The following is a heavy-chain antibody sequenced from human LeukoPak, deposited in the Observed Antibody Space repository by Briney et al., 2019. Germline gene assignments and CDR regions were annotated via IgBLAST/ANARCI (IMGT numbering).Heavy chain of an antibody. CDR3: ARESDSSGYCDY. CDR1: GGTFSSYA. D-gene: IGHD3-22*01. CDR2: IIPILGIA. V-gene: IGHV1-69*04. J-gene: IGHJ4*02. Sequence: ASVKVSCKASGGTFSSYAISWVRQAPGQGLEWMGRIIPILGIANYAQKFQGRVTITADKSTSTAYMELSSLRSEDTAVYYCARESDSSGYCDYWGQGTLVTVSS.